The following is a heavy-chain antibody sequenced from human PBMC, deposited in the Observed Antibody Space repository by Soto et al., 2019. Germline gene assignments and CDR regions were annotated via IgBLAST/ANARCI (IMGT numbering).Heavy chain of an antibody. Sequence: QVQLVESGGGVVQPGRSLRLSCAASGFAFSSYAMHWVRQAPGKGLEWVAVISYDGSNKYYADSVKGRFTISRDNSKNTLYMKMISLRAEDTAVYYCARDLSGSGDWGQGSLVTVSS. D-gene: IGHD3-10*01. CDR1: GFAFSSYA. J-gene: IGHJ4*02. CDR2: ISYDGSNK. V-gene: IGHV3-30-3*01. CDR3: ARDLSGSGD.